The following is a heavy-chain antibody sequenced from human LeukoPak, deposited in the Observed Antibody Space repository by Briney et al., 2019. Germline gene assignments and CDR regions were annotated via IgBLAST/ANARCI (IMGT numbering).Heavy chain of an antibody. Sequence: PGGSLRLSCATSGFTFSDYYMSWIRQAPGKGLEWVSYISSSGTYTNSADSVKGRFPISRDYPKNSLYLQMSSLRAEDTAVYYCARQGGDILTGYLDYWGQGTLVTVSS. CDR3: ARQGGDILTGYLDY. CDR1: GFTFSDYY. CDR2: ISSSGTYT. D-gene: IGHD3-9*01. J-gene: IGHJ4*02. V-gene: IGHV3-11*03.